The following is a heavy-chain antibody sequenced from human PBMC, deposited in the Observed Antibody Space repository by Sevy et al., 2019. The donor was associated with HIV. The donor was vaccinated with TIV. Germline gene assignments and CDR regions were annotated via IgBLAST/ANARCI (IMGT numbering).Heavy chain of an antibody. J-gene: IGHJ4*02. CDR1: GGSIRSYY. CDR2: IYYSGST. D-gene: IGHD1-26*01. CDR3: ARVGSDWELDY. Sequence: SETLSLTCTVSGGSIRSYYWSWIRQPTGKGLEWIGYIYYSGSTNYNPSLKSRVTISVDTSENQFSLKLSSVTAADTAVYYCARVGSDWELDYWGQGTLVTVSS. V-gene: IGHV4-59*01.